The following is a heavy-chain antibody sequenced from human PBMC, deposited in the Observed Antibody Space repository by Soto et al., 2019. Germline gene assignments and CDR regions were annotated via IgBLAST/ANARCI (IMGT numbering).Heavy chain of an antibody. CDR2: INHSGST. V-gene: IGHV4-34*01. CDR1: GRSFSGYY. J-gene: IGHJ4*02. Sequence: QVQLQQWGAGLLKPSETLSLTCAVYGRSFSGYYWNWIRQPPGKGLEWIGEINHSGSTNYTPSLKSRVAISVDTSKNLFSLYLSSVTAADTAVYYCARGWGRIFDYWGQGTLVTVSS. CDR3: ARGWGRIFDY. D-gene: IGHD7-27*01.